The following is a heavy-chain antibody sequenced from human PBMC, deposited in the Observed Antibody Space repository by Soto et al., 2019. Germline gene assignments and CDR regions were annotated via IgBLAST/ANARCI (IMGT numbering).Heavy chain of an antibody. D-gene: IGHD3-3*01. V-gene: IGHV3-7*01. J-gene: IGHJ6*03. CDR1: GFTFSSYW. Sequence: QXGGSLRLSCAASGFTFSSYWMSWVRQAPGKGLEWVANIKQDGSEKYYVDSVKGRFTISRDNAKNSLYLQMNSLRAEDTAVYYCAREVNYDFWSGYYHLPFHEYYYYMDVWGKGTTVTVSS. CDR3: AREVNYDFWSGYYHLPFHEYYYYMDV. CDR2: IKQDGSEK.